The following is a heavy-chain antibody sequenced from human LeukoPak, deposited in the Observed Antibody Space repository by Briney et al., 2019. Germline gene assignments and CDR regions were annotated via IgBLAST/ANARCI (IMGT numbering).Heavy chain of an antibody. CDR2: ISYDGSNK. Sequence: TGGSLRLSCAASGFTFSSYGMHWVRQAPGKGLEWVAVISYDGSNKYYADSVKGRFTISRDNSKNSLYLQMNSLRREDTALYYCVKGGGGLATITSLQYWGQGTLVTVSS. D-gene: IGHD5-24*01. CDR1: GFTFSSYG. CDR3: VKGGGGLATITSLQY. J-gene: IGHJ4*02. V-gene: IGHV3-30*18.